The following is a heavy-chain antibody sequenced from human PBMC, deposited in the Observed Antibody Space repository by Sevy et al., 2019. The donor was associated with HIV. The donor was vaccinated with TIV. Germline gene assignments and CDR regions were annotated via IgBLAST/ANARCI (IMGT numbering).Heavy chain of an antibody. D-gene: IGHD5-18*01. V-gene: IGHV3-23*01. CDR3: AKDGGYSQDEYYYYYGMDV. J-gene: IGHJ6*02. CDR1: GFTFSSHA. CDR2: ISGSGGST. Sequence: GGSLRLSCAASGFTFSSHAMSWVRQAPGKGLEWVSAISGSGGSTYYADSVKGRFTISRDNSKNTLYLQMNSLRAEDTAVYYCAKDGGYSQDEYYYYYGMDVWGQGTTVTVSS.